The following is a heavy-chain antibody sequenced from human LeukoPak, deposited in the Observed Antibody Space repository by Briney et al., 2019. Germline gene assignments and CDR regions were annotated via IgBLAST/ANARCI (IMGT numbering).Heavy chain of an antibody. CDR1: GFTFRSYW. Sequence: SGGSLRLSCAASGFTFRSYWMSWVRQAPGKGLEWVANIKQDGGEEHYVDSVKGRFTISRDNAKNSLYLQMNSLRAEDTAVYYCARESTYYAVNYWGQGTLVTVSS. V-gene: IGHV3-7*01. CDR3: ARESTYYAVNY. D-gene: IGHD2/OR15-2a*01. J-gene: IGHJ4*02. CDR2: IKQDGGEE.